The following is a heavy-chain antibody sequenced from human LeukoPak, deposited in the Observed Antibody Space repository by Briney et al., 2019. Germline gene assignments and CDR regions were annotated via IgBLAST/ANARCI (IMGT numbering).Heavy chain of an antibody. D-gene: IGHD6-19*01. CDR2: INHSGST. V-gene: IGHV4-34*01. Sequence: SETLSLTCAVYGGSFSGYYWSWIRQPPGKGLEWIGEINHSGSTNYNPSLKSRVTISVDTSKNQSSRKLSSVTAADTAVYYCARGQRAVAGYYFDYWGQGTLVTVSS. J-gene: IGHJ4*02. CDR3: ARGQRAVAGYYFDY. CDR1: GGSFSGYY.